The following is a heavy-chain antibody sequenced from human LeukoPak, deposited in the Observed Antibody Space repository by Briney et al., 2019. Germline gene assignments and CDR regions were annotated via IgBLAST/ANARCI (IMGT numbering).Heavy chain of an antibody. CDR2: ISNDGNIQ. V-gene: IGHV3-30*04. Sequence: GGSLRLSCTTSGFTFGDYAMDWVRQAPGKGLEWVAVISNDGNIQYYVDSVKGRFTISRDNSKNTVYLQMNSLRAEDTAVYYCARSMLRGVLPYWGQGTLVTVSS. CDR1: GFTFGDYA. CDR3: ARSMLRGVLPY. D-gene: IGHD3-10*01. J-gene: IGHJ4*02.